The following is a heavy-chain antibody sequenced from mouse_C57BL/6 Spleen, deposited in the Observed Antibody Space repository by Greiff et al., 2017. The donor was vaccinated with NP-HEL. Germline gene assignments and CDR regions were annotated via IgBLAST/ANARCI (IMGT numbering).Heavy chain of an antibody. Sequence: EVKLEESGPGLVKPSQSLSLTCSVTGYSITSGYYWNWIRQFPGNKLEWMGYISYDGSNNYNPSLKNRISITRDTSKNQFFLKLNSVTTEDTATYYCARGEVRNYYGSSYFAYWGQGTLVTVSA. CDR3: ARGEVRNYYGSSYFAY. D-gene: IGHD1-1*01. J-gene: IGHJ3*01. V-gene: IGHV3-6*01. CDR1: GYSITSGYY. CDR2: ISYDGSN.